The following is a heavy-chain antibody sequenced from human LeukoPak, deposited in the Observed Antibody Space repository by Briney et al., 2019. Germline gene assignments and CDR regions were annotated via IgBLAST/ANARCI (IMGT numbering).Heavy chain of an antibody. CDR1: GGSISSGSYY. Sequence: PSETLSLTCTVSGGSISSGSYYWSWIRQPAGKGLEWIGRIYTSGSTNYNPSPKSRVTISVDTSKNQFSLKLSSVTAADTAVYYCARDDRYGDFHLVWGKGTTVTVSS. CDR2: IYTSGST. CDR3: ARDDRYGDFHLV. V-gene: IGHV4-61*02. D-gene: IGHD4-17*01. J-gene: IGHJ6*04.